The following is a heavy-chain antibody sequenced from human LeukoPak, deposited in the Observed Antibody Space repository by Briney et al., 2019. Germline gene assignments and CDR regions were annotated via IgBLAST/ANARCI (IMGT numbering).Heavy chain of an antibody. V-gene: IGHV4-38-2*02. Sequence: SETLSLTCTVSGYSISSGYYWGWIRQPPGKGLEWIGSIYHSGSTYYNPSLKSRVTISVDMSKNQFSLKLSSVTAADTAVYYCARGGYNWNDRSDFDYWGQGTLVTVSS. J-gene: IGHJ4*02. CDR3: ARGGYNWNDRSDFDY. CDR2: IYHSGST. D-gene: IGHD1-1*01. CDR1: GYSISSGYY.